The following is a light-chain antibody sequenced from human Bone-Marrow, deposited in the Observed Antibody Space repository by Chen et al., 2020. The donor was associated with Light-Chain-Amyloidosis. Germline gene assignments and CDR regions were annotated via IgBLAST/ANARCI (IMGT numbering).Light chain of an antibody. CDR2: ATS. CDR3: QQAYDTLFA. J-gene: IGKJ3*01. Sequence: DIQMTQSPSSLSASVGDRVTITCWASRTIDNYLNWYQQKPGKPPKRLIYATSTLQSGVPSRFRGSGAGTAFTLTISSLQPEDFATDYWQQAYDTLFASGPGTKV. CDR1: RTIDNY. V-gene: IGKV1-39*01.